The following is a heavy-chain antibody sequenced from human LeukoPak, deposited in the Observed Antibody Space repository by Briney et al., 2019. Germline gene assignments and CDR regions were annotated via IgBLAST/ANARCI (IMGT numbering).Heavy chain of an antibody. CDR3: ATKQWLAPPPDS. Sequence: GGSLRLSCVASGFTFSKYWMLRVRQAPGKGVESVSRINTDGTVTTYADSVKGRFTVSRDNADNTMFLQMNSVRDEDTAVYYCATKQWLAPPPDSWGQGTPVTVSS. V-gene: IGHV3-74*01. D-gene: IGHD6-19*01. CDR2: INTDGTVT. J-gene: IGHJ4*02. CDR1: GFTFSKYW.